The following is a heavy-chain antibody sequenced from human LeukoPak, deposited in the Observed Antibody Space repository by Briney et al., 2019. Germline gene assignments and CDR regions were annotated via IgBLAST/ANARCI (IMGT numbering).Heavy chain of an antibody. V-gene: IGHV3-9*01. D-gene: IGHD4-23*01. Sequence: PGGSLRLSCVGSGFAFHNYAMYWVRRPPGKGLEWVSAINWNSDTKAYADSVKGRFTISRDRARNSLYLQMGSLRPEDTALYYCAKDTGGNGAYFYAMDVWGQGTSVTVSS. CDR2: INWNSDTK. J-gene: IGHJ6*02. CDR3: AKDTGGNGAYFYAMDV. CDR1: GFAFHNYA.